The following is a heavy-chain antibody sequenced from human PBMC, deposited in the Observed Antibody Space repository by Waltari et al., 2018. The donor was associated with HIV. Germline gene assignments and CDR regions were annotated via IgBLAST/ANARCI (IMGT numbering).Heavy chain of an antibody. Sequence: QLQLQESGPGLVKPSEPLSRTCTVSGGSISSSSYYWGWIRQPPGKGLEWIGSIYYSGSTYYNPSLKSRVTISVDTSKNQFSLKLSSVTAADTAVYYCARRRDGYNYFDYWGQGTLVTVSS. J-gene: IGHJ4*02. V-gene: IGHV4-39*01. D-gene: IGHD5-12*01. CDR3: ARRRDGYNYFDY. CDR2: IYYSGST. CDR1: GGSISSSSYY.